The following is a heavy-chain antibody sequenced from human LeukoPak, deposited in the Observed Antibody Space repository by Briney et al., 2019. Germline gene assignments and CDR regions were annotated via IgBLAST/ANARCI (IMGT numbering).Heavy chain of an antibody. CDR1: GGSISSSSYY. Sequence: PSETLSLTCTVSGGSISSSSYYWGWIRQPPGKGLEWIGEINHSGSTNYNPSLKSRVTISVDTSKNQFSLKLSSVTAADTAVYYCARARIQLWLYRNYFDYWGQGTLVTVSS. CDR2: INHSGST. V-gene: IGHV4-39*07. CDR3: ARARIQLWLYRNYFDY. J-gene: IGHJ4*02. D-gene: IGHD5-18*01.